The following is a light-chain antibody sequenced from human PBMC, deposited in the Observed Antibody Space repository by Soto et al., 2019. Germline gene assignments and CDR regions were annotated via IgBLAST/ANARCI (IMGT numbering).Light chain of an antibody. Sequence: IQMTQSPSTVSAYAVDSVTITFRASQGIGNALGWYQQKPGKPPKVLIYGASNLQSGVPPRFSGSGSGTDFTLAISSLQPEDSATYYCLQDINYPWTFGQGTKVDIK. V-gene: IGKV1-6*01. CDR1: QGIGNA. CDR3: LQDINYPWT. CDR2: GAS. J-gene: IGKJ1*01.